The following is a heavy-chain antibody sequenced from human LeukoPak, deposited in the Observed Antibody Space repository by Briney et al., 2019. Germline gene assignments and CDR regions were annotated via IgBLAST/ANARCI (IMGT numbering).Heavy chain of an antibody. CDR2: IYHSGST. V-gene: IGHV4-30-2*01. Sequence: SQTLSLTCTVSGGSISSGGYYWSWIRQPPGKGLEWIGYIYHSGSTYYNPSLKSRVTISVDRSKNQFSLKLSSVTAADTAVYYCAREIVGATHFDYWGQGTLVTVSS. J-gene: IGHJ4*02. CDR1: GGSISSGGYY. D-gene: IGHD1-26*01. CDR3: AREIVGATHFDY.